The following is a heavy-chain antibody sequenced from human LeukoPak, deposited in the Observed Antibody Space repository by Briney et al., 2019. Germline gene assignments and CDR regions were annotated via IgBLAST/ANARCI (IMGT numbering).Heavy chain of an antibody. CDR3: AKADRVASAATLDY. J-gene: IGHJ4*02. D-gene: IGHD2-15*01. CDR1: GFTFSSYW. V-gene: IGHV3-7*03. Sequence: GGSLRLSCAASGFTFSSYWMNWARQAPGKGLEWVASINHNGNVNYYVDSVKGRFTISRDNAKNSLYLQMSNLRAEDTAVYYCAKADRVASAATLDYWGQGTLVTVSS. CDR2: INHNGNVN.